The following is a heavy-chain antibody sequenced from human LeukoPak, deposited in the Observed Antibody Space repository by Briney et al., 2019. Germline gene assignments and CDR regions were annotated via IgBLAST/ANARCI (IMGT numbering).Heavy chain of an antibody. J-gene: IGHJ4*02. CDR3: AAGEDYGSGSYYINPLDY. V-gene: IGHV1-18*01. CDR1: GYTFTSYG. D-gene: IGHD3-10*01. CDR2: ISAYNGNT. Sequence: ASVKVSCKASGYTFTSYGISWVRQAPGQGLEWMGWISAYNGNTNYAQKLQGRVTMTTDTSTSTAYMELRSLRSCDTAVYYCAAGEDYGSGSYYINPLDYWGQGTLVTVSS.